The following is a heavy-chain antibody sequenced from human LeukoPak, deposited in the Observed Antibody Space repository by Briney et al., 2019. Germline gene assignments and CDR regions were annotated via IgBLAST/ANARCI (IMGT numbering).Heavy chain of an antibody. CDR3: VRDYYDSRGHYYGMDV. D-gene: IGHD3-22*01. J-gene: IGHJ6*02. CDR1: GFTFSSYN. V-gene: IGHV3-13*05. CDR2: IGTAGDP. Sequence: GGSLRLSCAASGFTFSSYNMHWVRQATGKGLEWVSAIGTAGDPYYPGSVKGRFTISRENAKNSLYLQMNSLRAGDTAVYYCVRDYYDSRGHYYGMDVWGQGTTVTASS.